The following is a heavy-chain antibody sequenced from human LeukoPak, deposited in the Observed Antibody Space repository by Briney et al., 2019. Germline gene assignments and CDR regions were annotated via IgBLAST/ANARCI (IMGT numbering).Heavy chain of an antibody. D-gene: IGHD3-3*01. CDR1: GYTFTGYY. CDR2: MNPNSGNT. Sequence: GASVKVSCKASGYTFTGYYMHWVRQAPGQGLEWMGWMNPNSGNTGYAQKFQGRVTMTRNTSISTAYMELSSLRSEDTAVYYCARGTSTYDFWSGYRLWGQGTLVTVSS. CDR3: ARGTSTYDFWSGYRL. V-gene: IGHV1-8*02. J-gene: IGHJ4*02.